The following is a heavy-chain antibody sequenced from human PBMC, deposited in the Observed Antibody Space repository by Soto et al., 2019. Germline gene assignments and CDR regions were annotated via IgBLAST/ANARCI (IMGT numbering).Heavy chain of an antibody. J-gene: IGHJ4*02. V-gene: IGHV4-39*01. Sequence: KPSETLSLTCTVSGGSISSSGYYWGWIRQPPGKGLEWIGNIYYSGRTFYNPSLKSRVTMSVGTSKNQFSLKLSSVTAADTAVYYCARYYYDSSGYYYQHFDYWGQGTLVTVSS. CDR1: GGSISSSGYY. CDR2: IYYSGRT. D-gene: IGHD3-22*01. CDR3: ARYYYDSSGYYYQHFDY.